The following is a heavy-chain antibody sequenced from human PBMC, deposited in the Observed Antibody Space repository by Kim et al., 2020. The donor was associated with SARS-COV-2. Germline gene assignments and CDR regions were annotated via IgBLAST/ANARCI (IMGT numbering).Heavy chain of an antibody. CDR2: LHYTGST. Sequence: SETLSLTCTVSGGSITGGDFYWVWIRQPPGKGLEWIGYLHYTGSTYYNPSLKSRTAISLDTSKNQFSLKMRSVTAADTAVYYCAWHCSDTSCYDAYGPGSNSSDCWGQGTLVTVSS. J-gene: IGHJ4*02. D-gene: IGHD2-2*01. CDR3: AWHCSDTSCYDAYGPGSNSSDC. V-gene: IGHV4-30-4*01. CDR1: GGSITGGDFY.